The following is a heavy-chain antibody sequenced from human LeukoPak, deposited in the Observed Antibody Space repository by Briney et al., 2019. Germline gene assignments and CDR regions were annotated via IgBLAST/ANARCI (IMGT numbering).Heavy chain of an antibody. CDR2: IYTSGST. V-gene: IGHV4-61*02. D-gene: IGHD5-24*01. CDR1: GGSISSGSYY. CDR3: ATQRWLQFDY. J-gene: IGHJ4*02. Sequence: SQTLSLTCTVSGGSISSGSYYWSWIRQPAGKGLEWIGRIYTSGSTNYNPSLKSRVTISVDTSKNQFSLKLSSVTAADTAVYYCATQRWLQFDYWGQGTLVTVSS.